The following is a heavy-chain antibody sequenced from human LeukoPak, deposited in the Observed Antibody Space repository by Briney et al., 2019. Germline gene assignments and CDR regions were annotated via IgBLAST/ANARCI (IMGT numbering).Heavy chain of an antibody. V-gene: IGHV3-7*01. CDR2: IKQDGSDK. J-gene: IGHJ4*02. CDR3: AREVIAVAGSIDY. Sequence: GGSLRLSCVASGFSFGKYWMSWVRQAPGKGLEWVANIKQDGSDKYYVDSVKGRFTISRDNAKNSFHLQMNSLRAEDTAVYYCAREVIAVAGSIDYWGQGTLVTVSS. CDR1: GFSFGKYW. D-gene: IGHD6-19*01.